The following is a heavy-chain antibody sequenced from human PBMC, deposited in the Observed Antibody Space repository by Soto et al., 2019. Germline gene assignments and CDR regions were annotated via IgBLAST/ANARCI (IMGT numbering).Heavy chain of an antibody. CDR1: GGTFSSYA. D-gene: IGHD4-4*01. Sequence: QVQLVQSGAEVKKPGSSVKVSCKASGGTFSSYAISWVRQAPGQGLEWMGGIIPIFGTANYAQKFQGRVTIAADKSTSTAYMELSSLRSEDPAVYYCAGTVTTVTYYYYFYGMDVWGQGTTVTVSS. CDR3: AGTVTTVTYYYYFYGMDV. V-gene: IGHV1-69*06. CDR2: IIPIFGTA. J-gene: IGHJ6*02.